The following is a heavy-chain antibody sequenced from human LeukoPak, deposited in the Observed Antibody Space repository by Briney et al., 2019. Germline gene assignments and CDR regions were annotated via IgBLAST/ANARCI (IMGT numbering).Heavy chain of an antibody. Sequence: ASVKVSCKASGYTFTSYCMHWVRQAPGQGLVWMGIINPSGGSTRYAQKFQGRVTMTTDTSTNTAYMELRSLRSDDTAVYYCARAYSGSYFDYWGQGTLVTVSS. D-gene: IGHD1-26*01. J-gene: IGHJ4*02. CDR2: INPSGGST. CDR3: ARAYSGSYFDY. CDR1: GYTFTSYC. V-gene: IGHV1-46*01.